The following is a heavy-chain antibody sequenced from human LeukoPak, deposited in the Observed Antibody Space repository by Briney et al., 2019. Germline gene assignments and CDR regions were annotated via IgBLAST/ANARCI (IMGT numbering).Heavy chain of an antibody. CDR2: IYYSGST. CDR3: ARHSLPYYYYYGMDV. CDR1: GGSISSYY. J-gene: IGHJ6*02. Sequence: SQTLSLTCTVSGGSISSYYWSWIRQPPGKGLEWIGYIYYSGSTNYNPSLKSRVTISVDTSKNQFSLKLSSVTAADTAVYCCARHSLPYYYYYGMDVWGQGTTVTVSS. V-gene: IGHV4-59*08.